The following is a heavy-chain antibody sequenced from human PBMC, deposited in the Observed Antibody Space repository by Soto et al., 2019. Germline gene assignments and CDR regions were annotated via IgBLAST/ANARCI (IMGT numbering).Heavy chain of an antibody. CDR2: IRPHGGST. CDR1: GYTFTSYY. D-gene: IGHD2-15*01. Sequence: QVQLVQSGAEVKQPGASVKISCKTSGYTFTSYYVHWVRQAPGQGLEWMGIIRPHGGSTAYAQKCQGRVSTTMYTPTTTAHMELSSLRNDDTAAYYWARVEGSAADERDWGQGTLGSVSS. V-gene: IGHV1-46*01. CDR3: ARVEGSAADERD. J-gene: IGHJ4*02.